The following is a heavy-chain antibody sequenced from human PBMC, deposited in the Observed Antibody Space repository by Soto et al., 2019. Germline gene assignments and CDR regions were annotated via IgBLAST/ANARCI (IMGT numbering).Heavy chain of an antibody. Sequence: SETLSLTCSASGASISSRDYYWGWIRQTPGKGLEWIGNIDYNGVTYYNPSLKSRVTVSKDTSKNQFSLKVASVTAADTAIYYCGRVMIGTSRHTDSDYWGQGTQVTVS. J-gene: IGHJ4*02. CDR1: GASISSRDYY. D-gene: IGHD2-2*01. CDR2: IDYNGVT. CDR3: GRVMIGTSRHTDSDY. V-gene: IGHV4-39*01.